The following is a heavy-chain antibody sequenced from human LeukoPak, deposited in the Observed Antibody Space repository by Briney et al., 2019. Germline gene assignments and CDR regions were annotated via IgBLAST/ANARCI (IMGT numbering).Heavy chain of an antibody. V-gene: IGHV1-2*02. J-gene: IGHJ4*02. D-gene: IGHD3-22*01. CDR2: INPNSGGT. Sequence: ASVKVSCKASGYTFTGYYMHWVRQAPGQGLEWMGWINPNSGGTNYAQKFQGRVTMTRDTSISTAYMELSRLRSDDTAVYYCARGLGGYYDSSGYLGYWGQGTLVTVSS. CDR3: ARGLGGYYDSSGYLGY. CDR1: GYTFTGYY.